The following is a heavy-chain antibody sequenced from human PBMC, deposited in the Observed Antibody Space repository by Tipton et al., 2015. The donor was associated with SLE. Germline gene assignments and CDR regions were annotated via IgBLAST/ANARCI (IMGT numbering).Heavy chain of an antibody. Sequence: SLRLSCAASGFTFSRYAMNWVRRSPGRGLEWLSGITTTGGSTYYADSVKGRFTISRDNSKNTLYLQLNSLRAEDTALYYCAKDVVAATRADAFVIWGQGTLVTVSS. CDR3: AKDVVAATRADAFVI. V-gene: IGHV3-23*01. CDR1: GFTFSRYA. J-gene: IGHJ3*02. CDR2: ITTTGGST. D-gene: IGHD6-19*01.